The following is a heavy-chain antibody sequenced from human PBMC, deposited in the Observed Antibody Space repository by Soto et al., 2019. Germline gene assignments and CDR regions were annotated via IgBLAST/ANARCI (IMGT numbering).Heavy chain of an antibody. Sequence: GGSLRLSCAASGFTFDDYAMHWVRQAPGKGLEWVSGIGWNSGNIGYADSVKGRFTISRDNAKNSLYLQLNSVRAEDTAVSYYARDLGYYASDGYFDYWRQGTLVIVSS. CDR1: GFTFDDYA. CDR3: ARDLGYYASDGYFDY. V-gene: IGHV3-9*01. D-gene: IGHD3-22*01. J-gene: IGHJ4*02. CDR2: IGWNSGNI.